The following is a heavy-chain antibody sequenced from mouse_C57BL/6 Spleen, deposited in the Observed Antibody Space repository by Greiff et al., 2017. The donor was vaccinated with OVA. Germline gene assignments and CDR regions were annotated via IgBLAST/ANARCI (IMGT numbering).Heavy chain of an antibody. CDR1: GYTFTSYW. J-gene: IGHJ3*01. D-gene: IGHD2-13*01. V-gene: IGHV1-69*01. Sequence: VKLQQPGAELVMPGASVKLSCKASGYTFTSYWMHWVKQRPGQGLEWIGEIDPSDSYTNYNQKFKGKSTLTVDKSSSTAYMQLSSLTSEDSAVYYCARGGDSAWFAYWGQGTLVTVSA. CDR3: ARGGDSAWFAY. CDR2: IDPSDSYT.